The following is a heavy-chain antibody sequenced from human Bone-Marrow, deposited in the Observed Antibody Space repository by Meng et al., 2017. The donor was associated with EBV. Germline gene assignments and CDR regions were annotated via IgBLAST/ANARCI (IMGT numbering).Heavy chain of an antibody. CDR1: GASISGSTG. V-gene: IGHV4-4*02. D-gene: IGHD6-19*01. J-gene: IGHJ4*02. CDR3: ARGSAVAGTSLYYFDY. Sequence: QVRLQEAGPGLRKPSGTLSLTFAASGASISGSTGWSWVRQPPGKGLEWIGEIYHSGSTNYNPSLKSRVTISVDKSKNQFSLKLSSVTAADTAVYYCARGSAVAGTSLYYFDYWGQGTLVTVSS. CDR2: IYHSGST.